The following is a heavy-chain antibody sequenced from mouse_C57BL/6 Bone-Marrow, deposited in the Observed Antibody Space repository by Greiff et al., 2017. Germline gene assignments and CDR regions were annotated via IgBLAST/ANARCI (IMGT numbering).Heavy chain of an antibody. CDR3: ASDYYGSSPDY. D-gene: IGHD1-1*01. V-gene: IGHV1-7*01. CDR2: INPSSGYT. J-gene: IGHJ2*01. CDR1: GYTFTSYW. Sequence: QVQLQQSGAELAKPGASVKLSCKASGYTFTSYWMHWVKQRPGQGLEWIGYINPSSGYTKYNQKFKDKATLTADKSSSTAYMLLSSLTYEDSAVCYCASDYYGSSPDYWGQGTTLTVSS.